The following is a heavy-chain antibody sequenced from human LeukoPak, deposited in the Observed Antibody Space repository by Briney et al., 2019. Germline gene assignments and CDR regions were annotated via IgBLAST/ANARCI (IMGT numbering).Heavy chain of an antibody. CDR3: ARVYSILSEVYDDYMDV. Sequence: WGSLRLSCVASGFTFRRYAMHWVRQAPGKGLEWVAVISYDGSKEYYADSVKGRFTISRDDSKNTMYLQMNSLRAEDTAVYYCARVYSILSEVYDDYMDVWGKGTAVTVSS. J-gene: IGHJ6*03. CDR1: GFTFRRYA. D-gene: IGHD3-3*02. V-gene: IGHV3-30*04. CDR2: ISYDGSKE.